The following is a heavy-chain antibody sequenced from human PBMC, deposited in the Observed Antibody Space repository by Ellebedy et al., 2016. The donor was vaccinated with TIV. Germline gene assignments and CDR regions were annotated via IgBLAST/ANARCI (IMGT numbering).Heavy chain of an antibody. CDR2: ISYSGVT. CDR1: GGSLSGFH. V-gene: IGHV4-59*01. D-gene: IGHD6-13*01. CDR3: AKLGNPAQAAAATGS. Sequence: SETLSLXXTVSGGSLSGFHWSWTRQTPGKGLEWIGYISYSGVTSYNPSLKSRVIISVDTSKNQFSLNLSSVTAADTAVYYCAKLGNPAQAAAATGSWGQGTLVTVSS. J-gene: IGHJ5*02.